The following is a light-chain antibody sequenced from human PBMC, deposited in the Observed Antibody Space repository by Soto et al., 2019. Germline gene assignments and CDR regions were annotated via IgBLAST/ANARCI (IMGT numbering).Light chain of an antibody. CDR3: QQRSNWLT. CDR1: QSVSNNY. J-gene: IGKJ4*01. Sequence: EIVLTQSPGTLSLSPGERATLSCRASQSVSNNYLAWYQQKPGQAPRLLVYGASNRATGIPARFSGSGSGTDFTLTISSLEPEDFAVYCCQQRSNWLTFGGGTKVDI. V-gene: IGKV3-11*01. CDR2: GAS.